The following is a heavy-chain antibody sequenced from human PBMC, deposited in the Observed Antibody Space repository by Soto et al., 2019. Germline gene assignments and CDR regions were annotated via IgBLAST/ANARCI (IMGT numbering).Heavy chain of an antibody. CDR2: IYHSGST. Sequence: TQSHTYSVSGVYIISSHGWGWVRQAPGKGLEWIGEIYHSGSTNYNPSLKSRITMSVDKSKNQFSVNLSSVTAADTAVYYCVRDADETAIVPAPWLVWGRGTMV. CDR1: GVYIISSHG. CDR3: VRDADETAIVPAPWLV. D-gene: IGHD2-21*02. V-gene: IGHV4-4*02. J-gene: IGHJ2*01.